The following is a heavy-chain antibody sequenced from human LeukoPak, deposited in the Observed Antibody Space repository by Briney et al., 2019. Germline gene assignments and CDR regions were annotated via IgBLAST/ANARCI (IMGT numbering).Heavy chain of an antibody. CDR1: GGSISNSNYY. J-gene: IGHJ5*02. V-gene: IGHV4-39*01. CDR2: IYYSGST. Sequence: PSETLSLTCTVSGGSISNSNYYWGWIRQPPGKGLEWIGNIYYSGSTYYNPSLKSRATISVDASKNQFSLKLSSVTAADTAVYYCASLLNGGVAHWLDPWGQGTLVTVSS. D-gene: IGHD7-27*01. CDR3: ASLLNGGVAHWLDP.